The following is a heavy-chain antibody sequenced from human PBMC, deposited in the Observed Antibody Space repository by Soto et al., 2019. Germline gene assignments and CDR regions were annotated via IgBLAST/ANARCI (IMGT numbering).Heavy chain of an antibody. J-gene: IGHJ6*02. Sequence: SQTLSLTCAISGDSVSSNSAAWNWIRQSPSRGLEWLGRTYYRSKWYNDYAVSVKSRITINPDTSKNQFSLQLNSVTPEDTAVYYCARDKNVVPAAPDCGMDVWGQGTTVTVSS. D-gene: IGHD2-2*01. CDR2: TYYRSKWYN. CDR1: GDSVSSNSAA. CDR3: ARDKNVVPAAPDCGMDV. V-gene: IGHV6-1*01.